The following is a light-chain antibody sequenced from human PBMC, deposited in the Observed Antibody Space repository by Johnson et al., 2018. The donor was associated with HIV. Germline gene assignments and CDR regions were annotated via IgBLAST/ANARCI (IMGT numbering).Light chain of an antibody. V-gene: IGLV1-51*02. J-gene: IGLJ1*01. CDR2: ENN. CDR3: GIWDGSLRTGF. Sequence: QSILTQPPSVSAAPGQKVTISCSGSSSNIGNNYVSWYQQLPGTAPKLLIYENNKRPSGIPDRFSGSKSGTSATLGITALQTGAEADYYCGIWDGSLRTGFFGTGTKVTVL. CDR1: SSNIGNNY.